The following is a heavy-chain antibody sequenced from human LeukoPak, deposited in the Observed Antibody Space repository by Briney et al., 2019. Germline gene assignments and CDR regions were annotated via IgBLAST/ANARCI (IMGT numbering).Heavy chain of an antibody. D-gene: IGHD2-2*01. J-gene: IGHJ4*02. CDR3: ARRSTSCLDY. CDR2: INHRGIT. Sequence: SETLSLTCVVYGGSFSDYYWSWIRQPPGKGLEWIGEINHRGITNYNPSLTSRVTISVDTSKNQFSLNLTSLTAADTAVYYCARRSTSCLDYWGQGTLVTVSS. V-gene: IGHV4-34*01. CDR1: GGSFSDYY.